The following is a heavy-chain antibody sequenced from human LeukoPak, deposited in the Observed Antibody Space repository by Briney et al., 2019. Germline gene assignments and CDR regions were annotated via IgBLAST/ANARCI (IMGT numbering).Heavy chain of an antibody. V-gene: IGHV4-34*01. Sequence: SETLSLTCAVYGGSFSGYYWSWIRQPPGKGLEWIGEINHSGSTNYNPSLKSRVTISVDTSKNQFSLKLSSVTAADMAVYYCARVLRGVTFDAFDIWGQGTMVTVSS. CDR3: ARVLRGVTFDAFDI. CDR1: GGSFSGYY. CDR2: INHSGST. D-gene: IGHD3-10*01. J-gene: IGHJ3*02.